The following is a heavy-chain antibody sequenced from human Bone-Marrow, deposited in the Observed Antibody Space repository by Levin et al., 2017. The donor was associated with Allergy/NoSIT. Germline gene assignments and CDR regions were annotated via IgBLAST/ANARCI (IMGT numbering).Heavy chain of an antibody. CDR1: GDSFSSYC. V-gene: IGHV1-3*01. CDR3: ARGSLDTRPPGGS. J-gene: IGHJ4*02. CDR2: ITASNGHT. Sequence: GESLKISCKDSGDSFSSYCIQWMRQAPGQGLEWMGWITASNGHTKYSQKFQGRVTFTRDTSASTAYMELSGLRSEDTAVYYCARGSLDTRPPGGSWGQGTLVTVSS. D-gene: IGHD6-6*01.